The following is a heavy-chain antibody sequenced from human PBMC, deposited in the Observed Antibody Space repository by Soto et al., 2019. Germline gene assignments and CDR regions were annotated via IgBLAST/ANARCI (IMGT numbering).Heavy chain of an antibody. D-gene: IGHD3-22*01. J-gene: IGHJ6*02. CDR3: TTGIVVVIPSGMDV. V-gene: IGHV4-59*12. CDR1: VGSISSYY. Sequence: SETLSLTCTVSVGSISSYYWSWIRQPPGKGLEWIGYIYYSGSTNYNPSLKSRVTISVDTSKNQFSLKLSSVTAADTAVYYCTTGIVVVIPSGMDVWGQGTTVTVSS. CDR2: IYYSGST.